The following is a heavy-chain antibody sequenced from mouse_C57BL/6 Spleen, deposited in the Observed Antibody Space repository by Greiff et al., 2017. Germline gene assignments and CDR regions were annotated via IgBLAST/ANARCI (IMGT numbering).Heavy chain of an antibody. J-gene: IGHJ2*01. Sequence: QVQLQQPGAELVKPGASVKLSCKASGYTFTSYWVHWVKQRPGQGLEWIGMIHPNSGSTNYNEKFKSKATLTVDKSSSTAYMQLSSLTSGDSAVYYCARQTTTVDGYWGQGTTLTVSS. D-gene: IGHD1-1*01. CDR2: IHPNSGST. CDR3: ARQTTTVDGY. CDR1: GYTFTSYW. V-gene: IGHV1-64*01.